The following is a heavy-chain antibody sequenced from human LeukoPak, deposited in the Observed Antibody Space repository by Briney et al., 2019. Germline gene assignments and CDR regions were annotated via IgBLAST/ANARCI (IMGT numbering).Heavy chain of an antibody. CDR1: GFTFSSYS. CDR3: ARVGFPTYFDY. CDR2: ISSSSSYI. V-gene: IGHV3-21*01. D-gene: IGHD3-16*01. J-gene: IGHJ4*02. Sequence: PGGYLRLSCAASGFTFSSYSMNWVRQAPGKGLEWVSSISSSSSYIYYADSVKGRFTISRDNAKNSLYLQMNSLRAEDTAVYYCARVGFPTYFDYWGQGTLVTVSS.